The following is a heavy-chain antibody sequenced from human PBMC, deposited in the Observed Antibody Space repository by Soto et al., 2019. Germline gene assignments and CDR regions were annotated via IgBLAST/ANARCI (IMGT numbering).Heavy chain of an antibody. J-gene: IGHJ3*02. D-gene: IGHD2-15*01. V-gene: IGHV1-69*08. CDR3: AREGGCSGGSCYNDAFDI. Sequence: QVQLVQSGAEVKKPGSSVKVSCKASGGTFSSYTISWVRQAPGQGLEWMGRIIPILGIANYAQKFQGRVTSTADKATSTAYMELSSRRSEDTAVYYGAREGGCSGGSCYNDAFDIWGQGTMVTVSS. CDR2: IIPILGIA. CDR1: GGTFSSYT.